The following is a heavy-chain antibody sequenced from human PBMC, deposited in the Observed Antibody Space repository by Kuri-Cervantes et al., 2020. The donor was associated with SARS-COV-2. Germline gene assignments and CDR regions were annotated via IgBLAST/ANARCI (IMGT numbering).Heavy chain of an antibody. CDR3: AKDWQQLVRLNRFDP. Sequence: GESLKISCGASGFALSTYDMTWVRQAPGRGLEWVSSVNSGGATQYADSVKGRFTISRDNSKNMVFLQMNSLSGEDTAVYYCAKDWQQLVRLNRFDPWGQGTLVTVSS. J-gene: IGHJ5*02. V-gene: IGHV3-23*03. CDR1: GFALSTYD. D-gene: IGHD6-13*01. CDR2: VNSGGAT.